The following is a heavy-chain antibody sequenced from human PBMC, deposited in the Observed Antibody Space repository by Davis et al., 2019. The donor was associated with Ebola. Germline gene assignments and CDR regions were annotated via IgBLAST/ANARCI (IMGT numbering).Heavy chain of an antibody. D-gene: IGHD3-9*01. J-gene: IGHJ4*02. Sequence: AASVKVSCKASGGTFSSYAISWVRQAPGQGLEWMGWISAYNGNTNYAQKLQGRVTMTTDTSTSTAYMELRSLRSDDTAVYYCARDRRIEVYYDILTGYYRGGSFDYWGQGTLVTVSS. CDR3: ARDRRIEVYYDILTGYYRGGSFDY. V-gene: IGHV1-18*01. CDR2: ISAYNGNT. CDR1: GGTFSSYA.